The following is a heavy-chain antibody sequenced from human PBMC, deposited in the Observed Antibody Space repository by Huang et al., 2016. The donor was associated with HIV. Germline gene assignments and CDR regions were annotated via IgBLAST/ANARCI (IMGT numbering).Heavy chain of an antibody. Sequence: QITLKESGPALVKPSQTLTLTCSVSGLSLTTSGVGVGWIRQPQGKALDWLALIYGNDENRYNPLLRNRLCSTRDTSKRQVVLRLTNVNPVDTATYDCAHIDITPSMRSGFDAFDVWGQGTMVAVSS. V-gene: IGHV2-5*01. J-gene: IGHJ3*01. CDR2: IYGNDEN. D-gene: IGHD6-6*01. CDR1: GLSLTTSGVG. CDR3: AHIDITPSMRSGFDAFDV.